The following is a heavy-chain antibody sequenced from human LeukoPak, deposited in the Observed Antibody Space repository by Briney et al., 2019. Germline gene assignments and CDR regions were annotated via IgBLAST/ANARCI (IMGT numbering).Heavy chain of an antibody. CDR3: ANLPGIAAAGTQNWFDP. Sequence: GGSLRLSCAASGFTFSSYGMHWVRQAPGKGLEWVAVIWYDGSNNYYADSLKGRFTISRDNSKNTLYLQLNSLRAEDTAVYYCANLPGIAAAGTQNWFDPWGQGTLVTVSS. CDR2: IWYDGSNN. V-gene: IGHV3-33*06. D-gene: IGHD6-13*01. J-gene: IGHJ5*02. CDR1: GFTFSSYG.